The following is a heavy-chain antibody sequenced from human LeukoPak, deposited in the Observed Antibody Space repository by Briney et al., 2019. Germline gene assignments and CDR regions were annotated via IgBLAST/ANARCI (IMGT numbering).Heavy chain of an antibody. J-gene: IGHJ4*02. CDR1: GDTFTNYW. Sequence: GESLKISCKVSGDTFTNYWLGWVRQMAGKGLEWMGIIYAGDSETKYSPSFQGQVTISADKSTSTAYLEWSSLRASDTAMYYCATSDIGNNDYVWGRYRFRQPPEYWGQGTLVTVSS. CDR2: IYAGDSET. V-gene: IGHV5-51*01. D-gene: IGHD3-16*02. CDR3: ATSDIGNNDYVWGRYRFRQPPEY.